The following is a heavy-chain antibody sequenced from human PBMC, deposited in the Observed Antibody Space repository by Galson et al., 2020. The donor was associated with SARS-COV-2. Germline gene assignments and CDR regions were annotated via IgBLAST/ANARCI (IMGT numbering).Heavy chain of an antibody. CDR2: ISFDGSNE. V-gene: IGHV3-30*03. Sequence: GESLKISFAASGFTFNSYGMHWVRQAPGKGLEWVAVISFDGSNEYYADSVKGRFTISRDNSENTLYLQMNSLRAEDTAVYSCVRSLRRYSGYDDGLRSGYYYGMGVWGQGTTVTVSS. CDR1: GFTFNSYG. D-gene: IGHD5-12*01. CDR3: VRSLRRYSGYDDGLRSGYYYGMGV. J-gene: IGHJ6*02.